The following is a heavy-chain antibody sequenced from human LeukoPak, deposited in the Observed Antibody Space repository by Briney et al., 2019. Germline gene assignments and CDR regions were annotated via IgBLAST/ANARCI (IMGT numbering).Heavy chain of an antibody. V-gene: IGHV3-74*01. CDR3: ARDLEYTFDY. D-gene: IGHD2/OR15-2a*01. CDR1: GFTFSLHY. CDR2: IDIDGGT. J-gene: IGHJ4*02. Sequence: GGSLKLSCAASGFTFSLHYMHCDRQAPGKGLVWVARIDIDGGTGYADSVKGRFTISRDNAKNTVYLQMNSLRAEDTAVYYCARDLEYTFDYWGQGTSVTVSS.